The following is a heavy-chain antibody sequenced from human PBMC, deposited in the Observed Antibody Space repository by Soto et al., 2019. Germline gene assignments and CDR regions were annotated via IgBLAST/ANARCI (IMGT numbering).Heavy chain of an antibody. CDR3: ARGDTSGWGRYFYYFMDV. D-gene: IGHD6-19*01. CDR1: GFTFSSYG. Sequence: QVQLVESGGGVVQPGRSLRLSCAASGFTFSSYGIHWVRQAPGKGLEWVAVIWYDGSNTNYADPVKGRFTISRDNSRNTLFLQMNILRVENTAVYYCARGDTSGWGRYFYYFMDVWGKGTTVTVSS. CDR2: IWYDGSNT. V-gene: IGHV3-33*01. J-gene: IGHJ6*03.